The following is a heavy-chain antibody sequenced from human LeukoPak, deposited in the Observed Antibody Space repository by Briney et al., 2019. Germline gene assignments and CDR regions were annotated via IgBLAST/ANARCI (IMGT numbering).Heavy chain of an antibody. CDR1: GFIVSGDF. V-gene: IGHV3-53*01. CDR3: AKDYYVSASGNFDAFDM. J-gene: IGHJ3*02. CDR2: IYSDGST. D-gene: IGHD3-10*02. Sequence: GGSLRLSCAASGFIVSGDFMSWVRQAPGKGLEWVSVIYSDGSTYYADSVKGRFTISRDNSKNILYLQMNSLRAVDTAVYYCAKDYYVSASGNFDAFDMWGQGTMVTVSS.